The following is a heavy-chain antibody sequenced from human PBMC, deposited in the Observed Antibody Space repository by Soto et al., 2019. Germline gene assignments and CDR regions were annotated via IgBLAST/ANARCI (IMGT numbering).Heavy chain of an antibody. CDR1: GGTFSTSS. V-gene: IGHV1-69*01. J-gene: IGHJ6*02. Sequence: EQLVQSGAEVKKPGSSVKVSCEASGGTFSTSSIIWVRQAPGHGLEWMGEVIPYFGTADHAQKFQGRVTLTVDASKSTAYMELRSMRSDDTALYYCARVIISFLRRGGRYYEDGMDVWGQVTRVTVS. CDR3: ARVIISFLRRGGRYYEDGMDV. CDR2: VIPYFGTA. D-gene: IGHD3-22*01.